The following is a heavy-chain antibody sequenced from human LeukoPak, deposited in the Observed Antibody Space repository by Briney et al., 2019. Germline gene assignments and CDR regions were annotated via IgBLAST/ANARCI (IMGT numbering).Heavy chain of an antibody. J-gene: IGHJ4*02. Sequence: GASVKVSCKASGYTFTRHYMHWVRQAPGQGLEWMGMISPSGATTYAQNFQGRVTMTRDTPTSTVYMELSSLRFEDTAVFYCARDQDPPGDLGCWGQGTLVTVSS. CDR3: ARDQDPPGDLGC. CDR1: GYTFTRHY. V-gene: IGHV1-46*01. D-gene: IGHD3-10*01. CDR2: ISPSGAT.